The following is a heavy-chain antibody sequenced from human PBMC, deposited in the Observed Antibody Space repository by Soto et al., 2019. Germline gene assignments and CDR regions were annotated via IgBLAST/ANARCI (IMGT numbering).Heavy chain of an antibody. CDR2: ISSSSSYI. J-gene: IGHJ6*03. V-gene: IGHV3-21*01. D-gene: IGHD3-16*01. CDR3: ARIDFVPRYYYYMDV. Sequence: GGSLRLSCAASGFTFSSYSMNWVRQAPGKGLEWVSSISSSSSYIYYADSLKGRFTISRDNAKNSLYLQMNSLRAEDTAVYYCARIDFVPRYYYYMDVWGKGTTVTVSS. CDR1: GFTFSSYS.